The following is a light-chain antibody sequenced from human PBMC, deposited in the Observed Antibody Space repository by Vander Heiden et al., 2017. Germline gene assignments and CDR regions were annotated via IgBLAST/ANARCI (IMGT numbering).Light chain of an antibody. V-gene: IGKV1-33*01. Sequence: DIQMHHPPSSLSASVGDRVTTTCQASQNISNYLKWYQQKPGKAPKLLIYDASNLETGVPSRFSGSGSGTDFTFTISSLQPEDIATYYCQQYDNLPFTFGHGTKVDIK. CDR3: QQYDNLPFT. CDR1: QNISNY. CDR2: DAS. J-gene: IGKJ3*01.